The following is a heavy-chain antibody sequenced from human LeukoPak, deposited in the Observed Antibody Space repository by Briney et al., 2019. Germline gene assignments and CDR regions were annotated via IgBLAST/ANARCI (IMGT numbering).Heavy chain of an antibody. V-gene: IGHV1-46*01. J-gene: IGHJ4*02. Sequence: ASVKVSCKASGYTFTSYYMHWVRQAPGQGLEWMGIINPSGGSTSYAQKFQGRVTMTRDTSTSTVYMELSSPRSEDTAVYYCARDRFPYYYDSSGYYFPDYWGQGTLATVSS. CDR1: GYTFTSYY. D-gene: IGHD3-22*01. CDR3: ARDRFPYYYDSSGYYFPDY. CDR2: INPSGGST.